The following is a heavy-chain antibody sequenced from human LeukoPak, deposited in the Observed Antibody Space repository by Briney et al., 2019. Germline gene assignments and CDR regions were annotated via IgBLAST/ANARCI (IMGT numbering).Heavy chain of an antibody. CDR3: ARGRSSMVRGYYYYYMDV. Sequence: PSETLSLTCTVSGDSISTSNSYWGWIRQPPGKGLEWIGSIYYSGSTNYNPSLKSRVTISVDTSKNQFSLKLSSVTAADTAVYYCARGRSSMVRGYYYYYMDVWGKGTTVTISS. CDR2: IYYSGST. V-gene: IGHV4-39*07. D-gene: IGHD3-10*01. CDR1: GDSISTSNSY. J-gene: IGHJ6*03.